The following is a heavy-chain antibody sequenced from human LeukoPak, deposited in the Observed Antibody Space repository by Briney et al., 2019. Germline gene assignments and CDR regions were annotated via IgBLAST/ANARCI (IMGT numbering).Heavy chain of an antibody. CDR2: ISYDGSNK. Sequence: GGSLRLSCAASGFTFSSYAMHWVRQAPGKGLEWGAVISYDGSNKYYADSVKGRFTISRDNSKNTLYLQMNSLRAEDTAVYYCARDRVTFGGVIVIDLLDAFDIWGQGTMVTVSS. V-gene: IGHV3-30-3*01. J-gene: IGHJ3*02. CDR3: ARDRVTFGGVIVIDLLDAFDI. D-gene: IGHD3-16*02. CDR1: GFTFSSYA.